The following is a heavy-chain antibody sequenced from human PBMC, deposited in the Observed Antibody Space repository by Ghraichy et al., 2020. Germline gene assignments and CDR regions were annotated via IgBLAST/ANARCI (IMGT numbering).Heavy chain of an antibody. D-gene: IGHD6-13*01. J-gene: IGHJ4*02. CDR2: IYPEESDI. Sequence: SCKASGYKFTNYWIGWVRQMPGKGLEWVGSIYPEESDIRYSPSFQGQVTISADKSISTAYLQWNNLRASDTAIYYCARREDNAATAVDFWGQGTLVTVSS. V-gene: IGHV5-51*01. CDR3: ARREDNAATAVDF. CDR1: GYKFTNYW.